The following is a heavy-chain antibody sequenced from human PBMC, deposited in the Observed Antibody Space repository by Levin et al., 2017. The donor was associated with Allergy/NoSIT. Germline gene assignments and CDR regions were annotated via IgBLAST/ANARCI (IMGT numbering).Heavy chain of an antibody. CDR1: GYTFTSYD. CDR2: MNPNSGNT. Sequence: GESLKISCKASGYTFTSYDINWVRQATGQGLEWMGWMNPNSGNTGYAQKFQGRVTMTRNTSISTAYMELSSLRSEDTAVYYCARGLNPRADWLFLTWGYYYYDGMDVWGQGTTVTVSS. D-gene: IGHD3-9*01. J-gene: IGHJ6*02. V-gene: IGHV1-8*01. CDR3: ARGLNPRADWLFLTWGYYYYDGMDV.